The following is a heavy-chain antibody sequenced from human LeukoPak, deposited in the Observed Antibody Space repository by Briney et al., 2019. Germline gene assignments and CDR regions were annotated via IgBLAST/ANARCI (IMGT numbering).Heavy chain of an antibody. CDR1: GFTFSSYG. V-gene: IGHV3-30*02. J-gene: IGHJ4*02. CDR2: IRYDGSNK. CDR3: AKDPTHYRVWDYYETIGLSY. Sequence: GGSLRLSCAASGFTFSSYGMHWVRQAPGKGLEWVAFIRYDGSNKYYAESVKGRFTISRDNSKNTLNLQMNSLRAEDTAVYYCAKDPTHYRVWDYYETIGLSYWGQGTLVTVSS. D-gene: IGHD3-22*01.